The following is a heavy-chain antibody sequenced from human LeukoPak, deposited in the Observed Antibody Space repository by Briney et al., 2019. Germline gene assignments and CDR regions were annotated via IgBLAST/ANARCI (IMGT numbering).Heavy chain of an antibody. J-gene: IGHJ4*02. V-gene: IGHV3-15*01. CDR3: ANIFGGNSHRSDY. D-gene: IGHD4-23*01. CDR1: GFTFSSAG. CDR2: IKTKTDGGTT. Sequence: GGSLRLSRAASGFTFSSAGMSWVRQAPGQGLEWLGGIKTKTDGGTTDYAAPVKGRFTISRDDSKHTLYLQMNSLKSDDTAVYYCANIFGGNSHRSDYWGQGTLVTVSS.